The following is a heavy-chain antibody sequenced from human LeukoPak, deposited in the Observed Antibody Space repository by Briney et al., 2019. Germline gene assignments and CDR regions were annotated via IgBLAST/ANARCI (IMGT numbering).Heavy chain of an antibody. CDR3: ATGGRHNWNLPGAFDI. Sequence: ASVKVSCKVSGYTLTESSMHWVRQAPGKGLEWMGGFDPEDGETIYAQKFQGRVTMTEDTSTDTAYMELSSLKSEDTAVYYCATGGRHNWNLPGAFDIWGQGTMVTVSS. J-gene: IGHJ3*02. V-gene: IGHV1-24*01. D-gene: IGHD1-20*01. CDR1: GYTLTESS. CDR2: FDPEDGET.